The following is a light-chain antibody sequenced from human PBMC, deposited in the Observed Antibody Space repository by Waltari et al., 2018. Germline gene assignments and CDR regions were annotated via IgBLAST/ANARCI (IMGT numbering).Light chain of an antibody. CDR3: QQYYSTPPF. CDR1: QSVSYSSNSKNY. Sequence: DIVMTQSPDSLAVSLGERATINCKSSQSVSYSSNSKNYLAWYQQKPGQPPKLLIYWASTRESGVPDRFSGSGSGTDFTLTISSLQAEDVAVYYCQQYYSTPPFFGQGTRLEI. J-gene: IGKJ2*01. V-gene: IGKV4-1*01. CDR2: WAS.